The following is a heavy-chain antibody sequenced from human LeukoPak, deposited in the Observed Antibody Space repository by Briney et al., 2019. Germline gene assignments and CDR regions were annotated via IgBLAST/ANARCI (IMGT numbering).Heavy chain of an antibody. J-gene: IGHJ4*02. Sequence: VASVKVSCKASGGTFSSYTISWVRQAPGQGLEWMGRIIPIFGTANYAQRFQGRVTIITDESTSTAYMELSSLKSEDTAVYYCARLPALGGSLDYWGQGTLVTVSS. D-gene: IGHD1-26*01. V-gene: IGHV1-69*05. CDR2: IIPIFGTA. CDR1: GGTFSSYT. CDR3: ARLPALGGSLDY.